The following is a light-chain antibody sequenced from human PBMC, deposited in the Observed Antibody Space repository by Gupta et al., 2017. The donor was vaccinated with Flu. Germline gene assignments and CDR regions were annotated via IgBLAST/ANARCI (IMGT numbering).Light chain of an antibody. V-gene: IGLV2-18*02. Sequence: SALTQPPSVSGSPGQSVTISCTRPSCDVGSYNPVAWYQQPTGTTTKLMIYEVRNRPAGVPGRFSGSKSGNTASLTISGREGEDEAEYYCSSYTTSSTVIFGGGTKVTVL. CDR2: EVR. CDR1: SCDVGSYNP. J-gene: IGLJ2*01. CDR3: SSYTTSSTVI.